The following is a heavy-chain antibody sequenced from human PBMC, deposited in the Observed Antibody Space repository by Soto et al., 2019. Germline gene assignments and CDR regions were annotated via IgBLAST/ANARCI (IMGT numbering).Heavy chain of an antibody. CDR3: VRGGTAMVRYYYYGMDV. J-gene: IGHJ6*02. V-gene: IGHV1-69*01. CDR1: GGTFSSYA. Sequence: QVQLVQSGAEVKKPGSSVKVSCKASGGTFSSYAISWVRQAPGQGLEWMGGIIPIFGTANYAQKFQGRVTITADESTSTAYMELSSLRSEDTAVYYCVRGGTAMVRYYYYGMDVWGQGTTVTVSS. D-gene: IGHD5-18*01. CDR2: IIPIFGTA.